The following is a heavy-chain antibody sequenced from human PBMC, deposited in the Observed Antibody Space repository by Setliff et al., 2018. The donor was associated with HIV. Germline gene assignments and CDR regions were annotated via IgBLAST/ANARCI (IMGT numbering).Heavy chain of an antibody. CDR1: GGTFSSYA. CDR3: ARYRPNHPQNAFDI. D-gene: IGHD1-26*01. V-gene: IGHV1-69*06. J-gene: IGHJ3*02. CDR2: VIPIFGTA. Sequence: SVKVSCKASGGTFSSYAISWVRQAPGQGLEWMGGVIPIFGTANYAQKFQGRVTMTEDTSTDTAYMEVTSLRSEDTAVYYCARYRPNHPQNAFDIWGQGTMVTVSS.